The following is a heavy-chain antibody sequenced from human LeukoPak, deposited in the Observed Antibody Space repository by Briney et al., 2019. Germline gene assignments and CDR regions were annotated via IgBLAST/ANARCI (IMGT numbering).Heavy chain of an antibody. J-gene: IGHJ4*02. CDR2: IRSKANSYAT. D-gene: IGHD1-1*01. Sequence: PGGSLRLSRAASGFTFSGSAMHWVRQASGKGLEWVGRIRSKANSYATAYAASVKGRFTISRDDSKNTAYLQMNSLKTDDTAVYYCTRPLATGTTSDYWGQGTLVTVSS. V-gene: IGHV3-73*01. CDR3: TRPLATGTTSDY. CDR1: GFTFSGSA.